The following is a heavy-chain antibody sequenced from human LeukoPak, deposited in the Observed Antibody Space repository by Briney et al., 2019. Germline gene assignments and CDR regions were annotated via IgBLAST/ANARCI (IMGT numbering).Heavy chain of an antibody. J-gene: IGHJ6*02. CDR1: GYSFPSYY. CDR3: AREEVSWYSRPDGMDV. Sequence: ASVKVSCKASGYSFPSYYMHWVRQAPGHGLEWMGIINPTGGGTNYAQKLQGRVTMTTDTSTSTAYMELRSLRSDDTAVYYCAREEVSWYSRPDGMDVWGQGTTVTVSS. CDR2: INPTGGGT. D-gene: IGHD6-13*01. V-gene: IGHV1-46*01.